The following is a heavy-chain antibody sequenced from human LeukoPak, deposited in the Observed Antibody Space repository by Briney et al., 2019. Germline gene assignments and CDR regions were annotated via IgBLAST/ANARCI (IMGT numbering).Heavy chain of an antibody. V-gene: IGHV3-21*01. D-gene: IGHD2-21*01. CDR3: ARGDSYYYYYYMDV. CDR1: GFTFSSYS. CDR2: ISSSSYI. J-gene: IGHJ6*03. Sequence: GGSLRLSCAASGFTFSSYSMNWVRQAPGKGLEWVSSISSSSYIYYADSVKGRFTISRDNAKNSLYLQMNSLRAEDTAVYYCARGDSYYYYYYMDVWGKGTTVTVSS.